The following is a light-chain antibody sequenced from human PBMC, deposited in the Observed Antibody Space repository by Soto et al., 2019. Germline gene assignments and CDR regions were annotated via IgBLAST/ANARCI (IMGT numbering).Light chain of an antibody. CDR1: SSNVGRNY. V-gene: IGLV1-47*01. CDR3: AAWDDSLSGPV. Sequence: QSVLTQPPSASGTPGQRVTISGSGSSSNVGRNYVYWYQQFPGTAPKLLIYRNNDRPSGVPDRFSGSKSGTSASLAISGLRSEDEADYFCAAWDDSLSGPVFGGGTKLTVL. J-gene: IGLJ2*01. CDR2: RNN.